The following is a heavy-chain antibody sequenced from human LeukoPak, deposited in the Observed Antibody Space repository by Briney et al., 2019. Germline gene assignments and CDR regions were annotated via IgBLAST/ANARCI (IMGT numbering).Heavy chain of an antibody. Sequence: GGSLRLSCAASGFTFSSYSMNWVRQAPGKGLEWVSYISSSSSTIYYADSVKGRFTISRDNAKNSLYLQMNSLRAEDTAVYYCARGVRGPFDYWGQGTLVTVSS. V-gene: IGHV3-48*04. D-gene: IGHD3-10*01. CDR3: ARGVRGPFDY. CDR1: GFTFSSYS. CDR2: ISSSSSTI. J-gene: IGHJ4*02.